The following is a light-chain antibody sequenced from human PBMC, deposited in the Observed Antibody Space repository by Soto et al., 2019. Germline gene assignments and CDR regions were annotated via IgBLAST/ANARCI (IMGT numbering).Light chain of an antibody. J-gene: IGKJ2*01. CDR3: LQDHSCPYT. CDR2: GAS. CDR1: QDIRNE. Sequence: AIQMTQSPASLSASVGDRVAITCRASQDIRNELGWYQQKPGKAPKLLIYGASNLQSGIPSGFSGSGSSTDFTLTSSSLQPEDSATYYCLQDHSCPYTFGQGTKLEIK. V-gene: IGKV1-6*01.